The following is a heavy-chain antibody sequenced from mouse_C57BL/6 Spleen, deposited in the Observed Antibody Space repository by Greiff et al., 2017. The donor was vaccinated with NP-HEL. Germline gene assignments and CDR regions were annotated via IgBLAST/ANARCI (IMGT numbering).Heavy chain of an antibody. CDR1: GYSFTSYY. J-gene: IGHJ1*03. CDR3: ARDYGNYVRYFDV. Sequence: QVQLKQSGPELVKPGASVKISCKASGYSFTSYYIHWVKQRPGQGLEWIGWIYPGSGNTKYNEKFKGKATLTADTSSSTAYMQLSSLTSEDSAVYYCARDYGNYVRYFDVWGTGTTVTVSS. V-gene: IGHV1-66*01. CDR2: IYPGSGNT. D-gene: IGHD2-1*01.